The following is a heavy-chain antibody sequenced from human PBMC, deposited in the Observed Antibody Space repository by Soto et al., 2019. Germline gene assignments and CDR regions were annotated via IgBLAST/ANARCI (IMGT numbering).Heavy chain of an antibody. V-gene: IGHV3-48*02. J-gene: IGHJ5*02. D-gene: IGHD2-21*02. Sequence: EVQLVESGGGLVQPGGSLRLSCAASGFTFSSYSMNWVRQAPGKGLEWVSYISSSSSTIYYADSVKGRFTISRDNAKNSLYLQMNSLRDEDMAVYYCASLSKVVTAIPPYNWFDPWGQGTLVTVSS. CDR2: ISSSSSTI. CDR3: ASLSKVVTAIPPYNWFDP. CDR1: GFTFSSYS.